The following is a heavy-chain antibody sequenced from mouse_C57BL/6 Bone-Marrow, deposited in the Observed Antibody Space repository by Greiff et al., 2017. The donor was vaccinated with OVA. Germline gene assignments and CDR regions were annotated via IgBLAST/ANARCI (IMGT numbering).Heavy chain of an antibody. V-gene: IGHV3-5*01. CDR3: ERDKVQWTTVEYYAMDY. CDR2: IYYSGTI. CDR1: GISITTGNYR. Sequence: EVHLVESGPGLVKPSQTVFLTCTVTGISITTGNYRWSWIRQFPGNKLEWIGYIYYSGTITYNPSLTSRTTITKDTPKNQFFLEMNSLTAEDTATYYCERDKVQWTTVEYYAMDYWGQGTSVTVSS. D-gene: IGHD1-1*01. J-gene: IGHJ4*01.